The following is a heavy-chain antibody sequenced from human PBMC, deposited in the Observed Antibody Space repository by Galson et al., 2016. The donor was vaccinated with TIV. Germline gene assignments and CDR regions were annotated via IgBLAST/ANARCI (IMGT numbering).Heavy chain of an antibody. V-gene: IGHV3-23*01. J-gene: IGHJ3*02. Sequence: SLRLSCAAAGFTFRGYVMSWVRQAPGKGLGWVSTVSLSGGFTYYADSVKGRFTISRDNSKYTLYLQMNALRAEDTAMYYCAKSGESGDYSWDGFDIWGQGTVVIVS. CDR2: VSLSGGFT. CDR1: GFTFRGYV. CDR3: AKSGESGDYSWDGFDI. D-gene: IGHD1-26*01.